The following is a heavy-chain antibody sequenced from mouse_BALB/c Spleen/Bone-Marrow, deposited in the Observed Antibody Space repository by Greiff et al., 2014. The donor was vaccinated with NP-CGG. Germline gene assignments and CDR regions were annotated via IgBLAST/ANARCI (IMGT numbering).Heavy chain of an antibody. Sequence: VQLQESGAELVRPGVSVKISCKGSGYTFTDYAMHWVKQSHAKSLEWIGVISTYYGDASYNQKFKGKATMTVDKSSSTAYMELAGLTSEDSAIYYCAREGGNFPWFAYWGQGTLVTVSA. CDR3: AREGGNFPWFAY. CDR1: GYTFTDYA. V-gene: IGHV1S137*01. CDR2: ISTYYGDA. D-gene: IGHD2-1*01. J-gene: IGHJ3*01.